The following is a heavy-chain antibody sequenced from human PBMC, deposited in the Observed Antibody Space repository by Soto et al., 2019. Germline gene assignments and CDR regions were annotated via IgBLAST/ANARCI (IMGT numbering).Heavy chain of an antibody. CDR2: IIPLFGTP. Sequence: QVLLMQSGDEVKKPGSSVKVSCTSSGCPFSSYGISWVRQVPGQGLEWLGGIIPLFGTPSYARKFQDRLTISADESTTTAYMELSSLTSEDTAMYFCARDGTIQMANFDFWGQGTLVTVSS. D-gene: IGHD1-1*01. CDR1: GCPFSSYG. V-gene: IGHV1-69*01. J-gene: IGHJ4*02. CDR3: ARDGTIQMANFDF.